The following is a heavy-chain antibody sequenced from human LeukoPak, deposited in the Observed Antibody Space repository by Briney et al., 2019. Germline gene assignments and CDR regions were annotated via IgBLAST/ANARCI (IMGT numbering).Heavy chain of an antibody. D-gene: IGHD2-15*01. V-gene: IGHV3-33*01. J-gene: IGHJ5*02. CDR2: IWYDGSNK. CDR1: GFTFSSYG. CDR3: ARGRTSGGSPVGWFDP. Sequence: GGSLRLSCAASGFTFSSYGMHWVRQAPGKGLERVAVIWYDGSNKYYADSVKGRFTISRDNSKNTLYLQMNSLRAEDTAVYYCARGRTSGGSPVGWFDPWGQGTLVTVSS.